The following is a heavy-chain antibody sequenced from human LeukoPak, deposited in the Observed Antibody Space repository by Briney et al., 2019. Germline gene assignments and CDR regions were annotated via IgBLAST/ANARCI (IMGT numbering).Heavy chain of an antibody. CDR2: ISYDGSNK. CDR3: ATNYDYGDYPDY. CDR1: GFTFSSYA. D-gene: IGHD4-17*01. V-gene: IGHV3-30-3*01. Sequence: PGGSLRLSCAASGFTFSSYAMHWVRQAPGKGLEWVAVISYDGSNKYYADSVKGRFTISRDNSKNTLYLQMNSLRAEDTAVYYCATNYDYGDYPDYWGQGTLVTVSS. J-gene: IGHJ4*02.